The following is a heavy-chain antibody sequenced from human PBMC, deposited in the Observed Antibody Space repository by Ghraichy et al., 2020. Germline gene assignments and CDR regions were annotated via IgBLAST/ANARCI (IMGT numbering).Heavy chain of an antibody. V-gene: IGHV3-21*01. CDR2: ISRTSTYI. CDR3: ASGGSSWQVPGNWFDS. D-gene: IGHD6-13*01. J-gene: IGHJ5*01. Sequence: GGSLRLSCAASGFTFSTYSMNWVRQAPGKGLEWVSSISRTSTYIYYADSVKGRFTISRDNTKDSLFLQMNSLRAEDTAVYYCASGGSSWQVPGNWFDSWGLGTLVTVSS. CDR1: GFTFSTYS.